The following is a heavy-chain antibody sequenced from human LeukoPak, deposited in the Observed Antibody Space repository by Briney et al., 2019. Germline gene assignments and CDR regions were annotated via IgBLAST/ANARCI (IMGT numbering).Heavy chain of an antibody. CDR2: INHSGST. J-gene: IGHJ6*04. V-gene: IGHV4-34*01. Sequence: SETLSLTCAVYGGSFSGYCWSWIRQPPGKGLEWIGEINHSGSTNYNPSLKSRVTISVDTSKNQFSLKLSSETAADTAVYYCARGGGSSTSCYFCYYYGMDVWGKGTTVTVSS. D-gene: IGHD2-2*01. CDR3: ARGGGSSTSCYFCYYYGMDV. CDR1: GGSFSGYC.